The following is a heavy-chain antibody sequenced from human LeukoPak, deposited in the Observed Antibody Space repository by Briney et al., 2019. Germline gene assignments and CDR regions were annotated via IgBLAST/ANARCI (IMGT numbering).Heavy chain of an antibody. CDR3: ARGFSVLRYFDWLSVLDY. Sequence: GGSLRLSCTASGFTFGRYAMHWLRQAPGKGLEWVAVIAYDGSNKYSADSLKGQGRFTISRDNSKNTLFLEMNSLRPEDTAVYFCARGFSVLRYFDWLSVLDYWGQGTLVTVSS. CDR2: IAYDGSNK. V-gene: IGHV3-30*04. J-gene: IGHJ4*02. CDR1: GFTFGRYA. D-gene: IGHD3-9*01.